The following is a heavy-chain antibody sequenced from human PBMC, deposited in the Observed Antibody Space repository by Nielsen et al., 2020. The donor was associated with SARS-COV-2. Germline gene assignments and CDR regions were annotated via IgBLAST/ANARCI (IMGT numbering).Heavy chain of an antibody. CDR1: GFTFSSLW. J-gene: IGHJ6*03. D-gene: IGHD6-13*01. V-gene: IGHV3-7*01. Sequence: GESLKISCAASGFTFSSLWMSWVRQVPGKGLEWVADIKPDGSEKVYVDSVKGRFTISRDNAKNSMSLQMNSLRAGDTAVYYCARSSSWFSAHMDVWGKGTTVTVSS. CDR2: IKPDGSEK. CDR3: ARSSSWFSAHMDV.